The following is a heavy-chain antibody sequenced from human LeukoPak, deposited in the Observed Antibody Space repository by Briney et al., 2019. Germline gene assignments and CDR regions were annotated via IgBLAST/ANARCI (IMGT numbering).Heavy chain of an antibody. CDR3: ARGWYGGNSGIDY. J-gene: IGHJ4*02. CDR1: GYTFTSYG. D-gene: IGHD4-23*01. V-gene: IGHV1-18*01. CDR2: ISAYNGNT. Sequence: ASVKVSCKASGYTFTSYGISWVRQAPGQGLEWMGWISAYNGNTNYAQKFQGRVTITADESTSTAYMELSSLRSEDTAVYYCARGWYGGNSGIDYWGQGTLVTVSS.